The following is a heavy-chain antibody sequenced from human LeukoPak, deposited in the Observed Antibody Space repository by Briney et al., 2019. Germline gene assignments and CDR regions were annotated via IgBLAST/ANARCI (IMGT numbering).Heavy chain of an antibody. J-gene: IGHJ4*02. D-gene: IGHD6-13*01. CDR1: GFTFSNAW. CDR3: ARIGYSSSSFDY. CDR2: IKQDGSEK. V-gene: IGHV3-7*03. Sequence: GGSLRLSCAASGFTFSNAWMNWVRQAPGKGLEWVANIKQDGSEKDYVDSLKGRFIISRDNARTSLYLQMNSLRAEDTAVYYCARIGYSSSSFDYWGQGTLVTVS.